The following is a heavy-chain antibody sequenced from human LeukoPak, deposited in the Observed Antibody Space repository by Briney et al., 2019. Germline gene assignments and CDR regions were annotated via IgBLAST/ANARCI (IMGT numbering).Heavy chain of an antibody. D-gene: IGHD6-13*01. CDR2: INPNSGGT. J-gene: IGHJ4*02. V-gene: IGHV1-2*02. Sequence: ASVKVSCKASGYTFTSYGISWVRQAPGQGLEWMGWINPNSGGTNYAQKFQGRVTMTRDTSISTAYMELSRLRSDDTAVYYCARDVAAAGLLDYWGQGTLVTVSS. CDR3: ARDVAAAGLLDY. CDR1: GYTFTSYG.